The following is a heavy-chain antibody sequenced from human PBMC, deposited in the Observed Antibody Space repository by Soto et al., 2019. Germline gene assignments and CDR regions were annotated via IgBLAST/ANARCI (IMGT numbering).Heavy chain of an antibody. D-gene: IGHD6-19*01. V-gene: IGHV3-48*02. Sequence: EVQLVESGGGLVQPGESLRVSCAASGFTLSNYVMSWVRQAPGKGLEWLSYISSSGSVIYYADSVKGRFTVSRDYAKNSLFLQMNSLSDEDTAVYYCARDGAVAGKRYFYGMDVWGQGTTVTVSS. CDR1: GFTLSNYV. CDR3: ARDGAVAGKRYFYGMDV. J-gene: IGHJ6*02. CDR2: ISSSGSVI.